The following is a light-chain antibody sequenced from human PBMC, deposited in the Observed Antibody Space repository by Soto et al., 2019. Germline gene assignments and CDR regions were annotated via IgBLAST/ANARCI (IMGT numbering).Light chain of an antibody. CDR3: QQYCTSPLT. CDR1: QSVGSTY. V-gene: IGKV3-20*01. CDR2: GVS. Sequence: EIVLTQSPGTLSLSPGERATLSCRASQSVGSTYLAWYQQKPGQAPKLLMYGVSSRATGIPDRFSGSGSGTGFTLTISRVEPEDVAVYYCQQYCTSPLTFGPGTKVDI. J-gene: IGKJ3*01.